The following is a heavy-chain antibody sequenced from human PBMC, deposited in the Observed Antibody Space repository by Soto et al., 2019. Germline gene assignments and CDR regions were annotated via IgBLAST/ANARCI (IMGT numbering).Heavy chain of an antibody. CDR3: AREKRANVYFDY. CDR2: IKQDEREK. Sequence: EVKLVESGGGLVQPGGSLRLSGAASGFAFSSYYMSWVRQAPGKGLEWVANIKQDEREKYYLDSVTGRCTISRDDAKNSLSLQMNSLRVDDTAVYYCAREKRANVYFDYWGQGTLVNVSS. D-gene: IGHD3-16*01. V-gene: IGHV3-7*01. CDR1: GFAFSSYY. J-gene: IGHJ4*02.